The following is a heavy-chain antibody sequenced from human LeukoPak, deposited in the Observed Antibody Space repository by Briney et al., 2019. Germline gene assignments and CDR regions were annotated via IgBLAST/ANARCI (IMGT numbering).Heavy chain of an antibody. J-gene: IGHJ1*01. CDR1: GFTFSSYA. V-gene: IGHV3-23*01. Sequence: GGSLRLSCAASGFTFSSYAMSWVRQAPGKGLEWVSGISGTGGNTYYADSVKGRFTISRDNSKNTLYLQMNSLRAEDTAVYYCAKGAGQWLVPSEYFQYWGQGTLVTVSS. CDR3: AKGAGQWLVPSEYFQY. CDR2: ISGTGGNT. D-gene: IGHD6-19*01.